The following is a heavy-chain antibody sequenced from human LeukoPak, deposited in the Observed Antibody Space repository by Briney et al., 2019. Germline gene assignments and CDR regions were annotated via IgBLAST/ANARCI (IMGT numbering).Heavy chain of an antibody. CDR2: ISGTSSSR. Sequence: GGSLRLSCVASGFSFSDYYMTWIRQAPGKGLEWVSYISGTSSSRYYADSVKGRFTVSRDNAKNTLYLQMNSLRAEDTAVYYCAKDSNQLLYYYYYYMDVWGKGTTVTVSS. CDR1: GFSFSDYY. CDR3: AKDSNQLLYYYYYYMDV. J-gene: IGHJ6*03. V-gene: IGHV3-11*04. D-gene: IGHD2-2*01.